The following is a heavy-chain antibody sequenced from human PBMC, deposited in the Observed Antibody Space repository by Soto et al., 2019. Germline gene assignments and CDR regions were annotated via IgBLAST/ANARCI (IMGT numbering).Heavy chain of an antibody. J-gene: IGHJ6*03. V-gene: IGHV3-21*01. CDR2: ISSSSSYI. CDR3: ARDGVGFGVVPAATLYYYYYMDV. CDR1: GFTFSSYS. D-gene: IGHD2-2*01. Sequence: GGSLRLSCAASGFTFSSYSMNWVRQAPGKGLEWVSSISSSSSYIYYADSVKGRFTISRDNAKNSLYLQMNSLRAEDTAVYYCARDGVGFGVVPAATLYYYYYMDVWGKGTTVTVSS.